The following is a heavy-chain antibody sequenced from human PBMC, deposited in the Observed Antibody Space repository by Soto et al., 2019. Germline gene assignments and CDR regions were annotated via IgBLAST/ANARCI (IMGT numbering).Heavy chain of an antibody. CDR1: GGSISSSSYY. D-gene: IGHD1-26*01. Sequence: LSLTCTVSGGSISSSSYYWGWIRQPPAKGLEWIGSIYYSGSTYYNPSLKSRVTISVDTSKNQFSLKLSSVTAADTAVYYCARTMYGHDSGSYSRYYYYGMDVWGQGTTVTVSS. CDR2: IYYSGST. J-gene: IGHJ6*02. CDR3: ARTMYGHDSGSYSRYYYYGMDV. V-gene: IGHV4-39*01.